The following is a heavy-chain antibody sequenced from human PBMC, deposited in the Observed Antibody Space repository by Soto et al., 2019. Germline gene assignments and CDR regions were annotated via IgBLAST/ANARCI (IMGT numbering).Heavy chain of an antibody. CDR2: IDPSDSYT. CDR1: GYSFTSYW. V-gene: IGHV5-10-1*03. J-gene: IGHJ6*02. Sequence: EVQLVQSGAEVKKPGESLRISCKGSGYSFTSYWISWVRQMPGKGLEWMGRIDPSDSYTNYSPSFQGHVTISADKSISTAYLQWSSLKASDTAMYYCAGRLRYDFWSGYSTPPYHYYGMDVWGQGSTVTVSS. CDR3: AGRLRYDFWSGYSTPPYHYYGMDV. D-gene: IGHD3-3*01.